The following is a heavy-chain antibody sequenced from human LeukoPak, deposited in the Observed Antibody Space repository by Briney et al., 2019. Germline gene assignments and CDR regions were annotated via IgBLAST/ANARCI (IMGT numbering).Heavy chain of an antibody. J-gene: IGHJ6*03. V-gene: IGHV1-18*01. Sequence: GASVKVSCKGSGYTFTSYGISWVRQAPGQGLEWMGWISAYNGNTNYAQSLQGRVTMTTDTSTSTAYMELRSLRSDDTAVYYCARDPLSLLWFGEFGYYYYYMDVWGKGTTVTVSS. CDR2: ISAYNGNT. D-gene: IGHD3-10*01. CDR1: GYTFTSYG. CDR3: ARDPLSLLWFGEFGYYYYYMDV.